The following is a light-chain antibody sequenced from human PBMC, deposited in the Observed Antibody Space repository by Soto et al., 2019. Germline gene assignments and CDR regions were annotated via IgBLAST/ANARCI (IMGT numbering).Light chain of an antibody. CDR3: QQYDNLPLT. CDR2: DAS. J-gene: IGKJ4*01. V-gene: IGKV1-33*01. CDR1: QSISNW. Sequence: DVQRTQSNSTLPASVGDRVTLTCRASQSISNWLAWYQQKSGKAPKLLIYDASDLETGVPSRFSGSGSGTDFTFTISSLQPEDIATYYCQQYDNLPLTFGGGTKVDIK.